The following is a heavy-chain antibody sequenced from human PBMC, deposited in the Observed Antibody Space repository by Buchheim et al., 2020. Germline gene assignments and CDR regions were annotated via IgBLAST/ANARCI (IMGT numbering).Heavy chain of an antibody. D-gene: IGHD3-9*01. CDR2: ISYDGSNK. V-gene: IGHV3-30*18. CDR1: GFTFSSYG. CDR3: AKIVSSYDILSGYLNYDYGMDV. J-gene: IGHJ6*02. Sequence: QVQLVESGGGVVQPGRSLRLSCAASGFTFSSYGMHWVRQAPGKGLEWVAVISYDGSNKYYADSVKGRFTISRDNSKNTMYLQRNSLRAEDTAVYYCAKIVSSYDILSGYLNYDYGMDVWGQGTT.